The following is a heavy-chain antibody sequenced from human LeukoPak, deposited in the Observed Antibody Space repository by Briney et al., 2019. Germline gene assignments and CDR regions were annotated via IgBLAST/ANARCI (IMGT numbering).Heavy chain of an antibody. V-gene: IGHV3-23*01. J-gene: IGHJ6*03. D-gene: IGHD4/OR15-4a*01. CDR3: AKDGATNDLYYMDV. CDR2: ISGSGGST. CDR1: GFTFSSYA. Sequence: GGSLRLSCAAFGFTFSSYAMSWVRQAPGEGLEWVSAISGSGGSTFYADSVKGRFTISRDNSKNTLYLQMDSLRAEETAEYYCAKDGATNDLYYMDVWGKGTTDTVSS.